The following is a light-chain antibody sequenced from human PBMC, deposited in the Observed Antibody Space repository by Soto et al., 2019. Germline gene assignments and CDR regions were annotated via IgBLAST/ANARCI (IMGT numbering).Light chain of an antibody. CDR2: GAS. CDR1: QSIGNY. CDR3: QQSYTAPRT. Sequence: DIQMTQSPSSLPASVGDRISITCRASQSIGNYLSWYQQKPGKAPKLLIYGASNLPSGVPSRFSGSGSETGFTLTISCLQPEDFATYYCQQSYTAPRTFGQGTKLEIK. J-gene: IGKJ2*01. V-gene: IGKV1-39*01.